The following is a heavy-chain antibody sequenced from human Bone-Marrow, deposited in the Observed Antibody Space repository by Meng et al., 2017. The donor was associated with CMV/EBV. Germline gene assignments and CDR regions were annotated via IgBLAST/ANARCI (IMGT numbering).Heavy chain of an antibody. CDR3: ARDYPYSSSVYYYYYGMDV. J-gene: IGHJ6*02. D-gene: IGHD6-6*01. CDR1: GFTFSSYW. V-gene: IGHV3-74*01. Sequence: GGSLRLSCAASGFTFSSYWMHWVRQAPGKGLVWVSRINSDGSSTSYADSVKGRFTISRDNAKNTLYLQMNSLRAEDTAVYYCARDYPYSSSVYYYYYGMDVWGQGTTVTVSS. CDR2: INSDGSST.